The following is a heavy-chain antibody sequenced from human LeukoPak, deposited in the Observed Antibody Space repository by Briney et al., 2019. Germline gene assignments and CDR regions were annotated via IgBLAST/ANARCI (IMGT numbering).Heavy chain of an antibody. Sequence: PGGSLRLSCAASGFTFSSYWMHWVRQAPGKGLVWVSRINSDGSSTSYADSVKGRFTISRDNAKNTLYLQMNSLRAEDTAVYHCAKDGYCTTTACYPNHFASWGQGTLVTVSS. CDR3: AKDGYCTTTACYPNHFAS. CDR1: GFTFSSYW. D-gene: IGHD2-2*03. V-gene: IGHV3-74*01. CDR2: INSDGSST. J-gene: IGHJ4*02.